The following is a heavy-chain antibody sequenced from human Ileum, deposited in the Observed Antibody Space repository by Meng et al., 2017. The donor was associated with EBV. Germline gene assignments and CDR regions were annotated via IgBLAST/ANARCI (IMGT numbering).Heavy chain of an antibody. Sequence: GPASGPPPQTLPRALTSSWFGINVRPVVVGWIRQPPGAALEWLALINLEDVKRYSPSLRSRLTVNKDTSKNQVVLTMTNMDPMDTATYYCAHRRDYNGAWTEGCFDYWGQGILVTVSS. J-gene: IGHJ4*02. CDR2: INLEDVK. CDR3: AHRRDYNGAWTEGCFDY. V-gene: IGHV2-5*02. D-gene: IGHD2-8*01. CDR1: WFGINVRPVV.